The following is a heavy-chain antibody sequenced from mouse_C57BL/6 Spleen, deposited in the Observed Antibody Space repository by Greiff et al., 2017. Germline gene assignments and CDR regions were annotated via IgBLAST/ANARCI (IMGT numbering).Heavy chain of an antibody. Sequence: QVQLQQPGAELVKPGASVKVSCKASGYTFTSYWMHWVKQSPGQGLEWIGRIHPSDSDTNYTQKFKGQATLTVDKATSKAYMQLSSLTSKDSAVYYCAIEGYYDYAMDYWGQGTSVTVSS. CDR2: IHPSDSDT. CDR3: AIEGYYDYAMDY. V-gene: IGHV1-74*01. J-gene: IGHJ4*01. CDR1: GYTFTSYW. D-gene: IGHD2-1*01.